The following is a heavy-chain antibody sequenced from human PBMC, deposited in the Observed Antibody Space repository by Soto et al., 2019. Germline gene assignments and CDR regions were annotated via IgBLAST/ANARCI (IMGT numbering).Heavy chain of an antibody. CDR1: GFTFSSYS. V-gene: IGHV3-48*01. Sequence: GGSLRLSCAASGFTFSSYSMNWVRQAPGKGLEWVSYISSSSSTIYYADPVKGRFTISRDNAKNSLYLQMNSLRAEDTAVYYCARAIPTYYYGSGSSYDAFDIWGQGTMVTVSS. CDR3: ARAIPTYYYGSGSSYDAFDI. D-gene: IGHD3-10*01. CDR2: ISSSSSTI. J-gene: IGHJ3*02.